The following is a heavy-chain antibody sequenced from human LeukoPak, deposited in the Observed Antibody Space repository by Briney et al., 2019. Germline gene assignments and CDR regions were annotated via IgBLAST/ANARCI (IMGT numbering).Heavy chain of an antibody. CDR2: ISSSGSTI. CDR1: GFTFSSYE. Sequence: PGGSLRLSCAASGFTFSSYEMNWVRQAPGKGLEWVSYISSSGSTIYYADSVKGRFTISRDNAKNSLYLQMNSLRAEDTAVYYCANWGFRADDAFDIWGQGTMVTVSS. V-gene: IGHV3-48*03. D-gene: IGHD7-27*01. CDR3: ANWGFRADDAFDI. J-gene: IGHJ3*02.